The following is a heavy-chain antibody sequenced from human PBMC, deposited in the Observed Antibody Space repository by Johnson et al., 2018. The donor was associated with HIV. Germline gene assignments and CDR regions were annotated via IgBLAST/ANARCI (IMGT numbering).Heavy chain of an antibody. CDR3: ARDRGLDAFDI. Sequence: VQLVESGGGLVQPGGSLRLSCAASGFIFSSYDMHWVRQATGKGLEWVSAIGTAGDTYYPDSVKGRFTISRDNSKNTGYLQMNSRRVEDTAVYYCARDRGLDAFDIWGQGTMVTVSS. CDR2: IGTAGDT. V-gene: IGHV3-13*01. J-gene: IGHJ3*02. D-gene: IGHD3-10*01. CDR1: GFIFSSYD.